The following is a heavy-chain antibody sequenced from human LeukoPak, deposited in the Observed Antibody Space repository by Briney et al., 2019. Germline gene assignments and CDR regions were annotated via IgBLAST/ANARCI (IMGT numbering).Heavy chain of an antibody. CDR2: INQDGSEK. CDR3: ARDPYYGGNSGIDY. CDR1: GFTLSSYW. J-gene: IGHJ4*02. D-gene: IGHD4-23*01. Sequence: PGGSLRLSCAASGFTLSSYWMSWVRQAPGKGLEWVANINQDGSEKYYVDSVKGRFTISRDNAKNSLYLQMNSLRAEDTAVYYCARDPYYGGNSGIDYWGQGTLVAVSS. V-gene: IGHV3-7*01.